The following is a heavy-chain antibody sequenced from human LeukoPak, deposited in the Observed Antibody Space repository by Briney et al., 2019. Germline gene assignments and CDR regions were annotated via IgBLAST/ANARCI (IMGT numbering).Heavy chain of an antibody. V-gene: IGHV1-69*13. Sequence: GASVKVSCKASGGTFSSYAISWVRQAPGQGLEWMGGIIPIFVTANYAQKFQGRVTITADESTSIAYMELRSLRSEDTAVYYCARVYSSGWYVYWGQGTLVTVSS. CDR1: GGTFSSYA. CDR2: IIPIFVTA. CDR3: ARVYSSGWYVY. J-gene: IGHJ4*02. D-gene: IGHD6-19*01.